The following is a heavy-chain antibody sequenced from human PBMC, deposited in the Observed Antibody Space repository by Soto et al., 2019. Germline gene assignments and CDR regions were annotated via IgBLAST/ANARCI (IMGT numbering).Heavy chain of an antibody. CDR1: GGSFSGYY. CDR3: ARGSLPGLVPQRGKWFDP. V-gene: IGHV4-34*01. Sequence: SETLSLTCAVYGGSFSGYYWSWIRQPPGKGLEWIGEINHSGSTYYNPSLKSRVTVSVDTSKNQFSLKLSSVTAADTAVYYCARGSLPGLVPQRGKWFDPWGQGTLVTVSS. D-gene: IGHD6-19*01. J-gene: IGHJ5*02. CDR2: INHSGST.